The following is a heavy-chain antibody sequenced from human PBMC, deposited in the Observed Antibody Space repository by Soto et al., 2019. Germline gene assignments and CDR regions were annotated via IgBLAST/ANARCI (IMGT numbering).Heavy chain of an antibody. D-gene: IGHD3-10*01. CDR3: ANTELTMVVNWDV. J-gene: IGHJ4*02. CDR2: ISSDGSNK. CDR1: GFTFSGYG. V-gene: IGHV3-30*18. Sequence: QVQLVESGGGVVQPGRSLRLSCVASGFTFSGYGLHWARQAPGKGLEWVAFISSDGSNKYYADSVKGRFTIPRDNSENTLFLQMNSLRSEDSAVYYCANTELTMVVNWDVWGQGTQVTVSS.